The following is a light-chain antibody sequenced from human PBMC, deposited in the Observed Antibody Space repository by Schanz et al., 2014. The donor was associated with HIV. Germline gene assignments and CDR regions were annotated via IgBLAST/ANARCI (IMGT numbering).Light chain of an antibody. CDR2: GSS. Sequence: EVVMTQSPATLSVTPGERATLSCRASQSVGNSLAWYQQKSGQAPRLLIYGSSKRATGIPDRFSGTGSGTDFTLTISRLEPEDFAVYYCQQSGDSGGTFGGGTKVDMK. CDR3: QQSGDSGGT. V-gene: IGKV3-20*01. J-gene: IGKJ4*01. CDR1: QSVGNS.